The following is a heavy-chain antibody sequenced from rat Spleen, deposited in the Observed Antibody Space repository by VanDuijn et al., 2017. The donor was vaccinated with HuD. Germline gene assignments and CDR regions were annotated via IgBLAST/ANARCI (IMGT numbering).Heavy chain of an antibody. CDR1: GFTFSDYG. Sequence: EVQLVESDGGLVQPGRSLKLSCAASGFTFSDYGMAWVRQAPTKGLEWVATISYGDSSGHSATYYRDSVRGRFTISSEDAKTTLYLQMDSLRSEDTATYYCATVGPDWEFGYWGQGVMVTVSS. CDR3: ATVGPDWEFGY. CDR2: ISYGDSSGHSAT. V-gene: IGHV5-29*01. D-gene: IGHD5-1*01. J-gene: IGHJ2*01.